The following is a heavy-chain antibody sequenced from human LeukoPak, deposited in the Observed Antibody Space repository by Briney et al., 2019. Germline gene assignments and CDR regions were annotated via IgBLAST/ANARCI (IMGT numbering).Heavy chain of an antibody. CDR2: INPNSGGT. D-gene: IGHD1-1*01. Sequence: GASVKVSCKASGYTFTGYYMHWVRQAPGQGLEWMGWINPNSGGTNYAQKFQGRVTMTRDTSISTAYMELSRLRSDDTAVYYCARDLGRGPDDDFDNWGQGTLVTVSS. CDR3: ARDLGRGPDDDFDN. J-gene: IGHJ4*02. CDR1: GYTFTGYY. V-gene: IGHV1-2*02.